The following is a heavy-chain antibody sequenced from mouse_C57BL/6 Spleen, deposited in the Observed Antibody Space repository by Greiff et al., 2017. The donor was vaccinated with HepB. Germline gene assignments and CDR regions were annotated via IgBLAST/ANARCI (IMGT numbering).Heavy chain of an antibody. CDR2: IHPNSGST. V-gene: IGHV1-64*01. D-gene: IGHD1-1*01. Sequence: QVQLQQPGAELVKPGASVKLSCKASGYTFTSYWMHWVKQRPGQGLEWIGMIHPNSGSTNYNEKFKSKATLTVDKSSSPAYLQLSSLTSEDSAVYYCARMGITTVVGEWAMDYWGQGTSVTVSS. CDR3: ARMGITTVVGEWAMDY. J-gene: IGHJ4*01. CDR1: GYTFTSYW.